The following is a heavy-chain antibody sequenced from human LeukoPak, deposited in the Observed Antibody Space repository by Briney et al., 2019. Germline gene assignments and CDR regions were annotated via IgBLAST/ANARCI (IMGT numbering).Heavy chain of an antibody. CDR2: ITGSGGDT. Sequence: GGSLRLSCAASGFTFSSYAMSWVRQAPGKGLEWVSAITGSGGDTFHADSVKGRFSISRDNSKNTLYLQMNSLRAEDTAVYYCVKGSAEARPYYFDYWGQGTLVTVSS. D-gene: IGHD2-21*01. V-gene: IGHV3-23*01. CDR3: VKGSAEARPYYFDY. CDR1: GFTFSSYA. J-gene: IGHJ4*02.